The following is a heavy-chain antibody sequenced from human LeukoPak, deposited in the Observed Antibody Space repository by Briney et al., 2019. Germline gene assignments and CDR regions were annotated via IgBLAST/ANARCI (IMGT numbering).Heavy chain of an antibody. D-gene: IGHD6-13*01. J-gene: IGHJ5*02. CDR3: AHSPDSSIAAAADWFDP. CDR2: IYWNDDK. V-gene: IGHV2-5*01. CDR1: RFSLSTSGVG. Sequence: SGPTLVNPTQTLTLTCTFSRFSLSTSGVGVGWIRQPPGKALEWLALIYWNDDKRYSPSLKSRLTITKDTSKNQLVLTMTNMDPVDTATYYCAHSPDSSIAAAADWFDPWGQGTLVTVSS.